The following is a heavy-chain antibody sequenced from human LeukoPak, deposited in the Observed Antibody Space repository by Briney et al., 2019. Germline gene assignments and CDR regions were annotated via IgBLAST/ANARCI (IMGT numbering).Heavy chain of an antibody. V-gene: IGHV3-23*01. J-gene: IGHJ4*02. CDR3: ARDGGSYYFDY. CDR1: GFTFSSYA. Sequence: GGSLRLSCAASGFTFSSYAMSWVRQAPGKGLEWVSVISGSGGSTYYADSVKGRFTISRDNSKNTLYLQMNSLRAEDTAVYYCARDGGSYYFDYWGQGTLVTVSS. D-gene: IGHD1-26*01. CDR2: ISGSGGST.